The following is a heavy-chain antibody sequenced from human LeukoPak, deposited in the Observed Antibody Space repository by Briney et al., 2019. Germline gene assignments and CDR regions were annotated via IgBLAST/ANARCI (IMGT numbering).Heavy chain of an antibody. Sequence: GESLKISRKGSGYSFTSYWIGWVRQMPGKGLEWMGIIYPGDSDTRYSPSFQGQVIISADKSISTAYLQWSSLKASDTAMYYCARLGIAVAGTFDYWGQGTLVTVSS. CDR2: IYPGDSDT. V-gene: IGHV5-51*01. D-gene: IGHD6-19*01. CDR1: GYSFTSYW. CDR3: ARLGIAVAGTFDY. J-gene: IGHJ4*02.